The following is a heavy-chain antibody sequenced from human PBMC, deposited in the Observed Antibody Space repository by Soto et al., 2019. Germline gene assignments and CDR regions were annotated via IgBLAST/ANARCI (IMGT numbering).Heavy chain of an antibody. CDR1: GFTFSTYT. Sequence: GGSLRLSCAASGFTFSTYTMRWVRRAPGKGLEWVSTISSSGADTYYADSVKGRFTISRDNSKNTLYLQMNSLRAEDTAVYYCAKGWPKTNWYFDLWGRGTLVTVSS. V-gene: IGHV3-23*01. J-gene: IGHJ2*01. CDR3: AKGWPKTNWYFDL. CDR2: ISSSGADT. D-gene: IGHD2-15*01.